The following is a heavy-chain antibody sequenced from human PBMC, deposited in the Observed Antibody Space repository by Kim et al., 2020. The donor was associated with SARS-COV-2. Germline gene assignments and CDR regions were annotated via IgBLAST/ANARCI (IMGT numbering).Heavy chain of an antibody. V-gene: IGHV3-48*04. J-gene: IGHJ4*02. CDR1: GSTFSSYS. CDR3: ARDYDILTGSRMD. Sequence: GGSLRLSCAASGSTFSSYSMNWVRQAPGKGLEWVSYISSSSSTIYYADSVKGRFTISRDNAKNSLYLQMNSLRAEDTAVYYCARDYDILTGSRMDWGQGTLVTVSS. D-gene: IGHD3-9*01. CDR2: ISSSSSTI.